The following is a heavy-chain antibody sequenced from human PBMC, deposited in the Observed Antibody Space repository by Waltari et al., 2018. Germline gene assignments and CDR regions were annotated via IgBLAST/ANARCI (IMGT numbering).Heavy chain of an antibody. D-gene: IGHD3-16*01. J-gene: IGHJ4*02. CDR1: ADSVPSTSAA. CDR3: ARTEPGGLFNS. Sequence: QVQLQQSGPGLVKPSPTLPLPCSISADSVPSTSAAWHCIRQSPSRDLEWLGRTYYRSKWYNDYAVSVKSRITINPDTSKNQFSLQLNSVTPEDTAVYYCARTEPGGLFNSWGQGTLVTVSS. V-gene: IGHV6-1*01. CDR2: TYYRSKWYN.